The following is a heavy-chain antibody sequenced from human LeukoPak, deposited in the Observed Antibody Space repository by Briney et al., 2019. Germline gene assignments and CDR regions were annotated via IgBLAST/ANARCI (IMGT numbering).Heavy chain of an antibody. CDR1: GFTFSGSA. CDR2: IRSKANSYAT. J-gene: IGHJ4*02. Sequence: PGGSLKLSCAASGFTFSGSAMHWVRQASGKGLEWVGRIRSKANSYATAYAASVKGRFTISRDDSKNTAYLQMNSLKTEDTAVYYCTRHETPGIAVAGGNSDYWGQGTLVTVSS. V-gene: IGHV3-73*01. CDR3: TRHETPGIAVAGGNSDY. D-gene: IGHD6-19*01.